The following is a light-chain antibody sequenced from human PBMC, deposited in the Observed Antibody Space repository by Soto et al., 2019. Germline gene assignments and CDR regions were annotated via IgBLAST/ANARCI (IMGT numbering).Light chain of an antibody. CDR1: QSLTTSY. Sequence: EIVLTQSPGTLSLFPGERATLSCRASQSLTTSYLAWYQQKPGQAPRLLIYGASSRATGIPDRFSGSGSGTDFTLTISRLEPDDFAVYYCQQYGSSPTFGQGTRLEMK. CDR3: QQYGSSPT. CDR2: GAS. V-gene: IGKV3-20*01. J-gene: IGKJ5*01.